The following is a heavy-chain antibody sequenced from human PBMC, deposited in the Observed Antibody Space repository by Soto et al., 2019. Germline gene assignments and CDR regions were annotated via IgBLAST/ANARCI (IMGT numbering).Heavy chain of an antibody. CDR1: GGSISSSSYY. J-gene: IGHJ6*02. CDR3: ASVRGGYYYAMDV. D-gene: IGHD3-10*02. CDR2: IYYSGST. Sequence: SETLSLTCTVSGGSISSSSYYWGWIRQAPGKGLEWIGSIYYSGSTYYNPSLKSRVTISVDTSKNQFSLKLSSVTAADTAVYYCASVRGGYYYAMDVWGQGTTVTVSS. V-gene: IGHV4-39*07.